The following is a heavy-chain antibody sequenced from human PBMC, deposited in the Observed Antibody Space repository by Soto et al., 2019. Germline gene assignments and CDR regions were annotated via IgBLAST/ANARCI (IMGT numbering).Heavy chain of an antibody. V-gene: IGHV4-59*01. J-gene: IGHJ6*02. CDR3: AGSYSSSWYHYYYGMDV. D-gene: IGHD6-13*01. Sequence: SETLSLTCTVSGGSISSYYWSWIRQPPGKGLEWIGYIYYSGSTNYNPSLKSRVTISVDTSKNQFSLKLSSVTAADTAVYYCAGSYSSSWYHYYYGMDVWGQGTTVTVSS. CDR1: GGSISSYY. CDR2: IYYSGST.